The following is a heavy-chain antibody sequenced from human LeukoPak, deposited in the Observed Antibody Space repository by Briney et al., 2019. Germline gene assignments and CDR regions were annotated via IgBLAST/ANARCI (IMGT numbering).Heavy chain of an antibody. CDR3: ARTYYDFWSGSPNWFDP. Sequence: GASVKVSCKASGYTVTSYGISWVRQAPGQGLEWMGWISAYNGNTNYAQKLQGRVTMTTDTSTSTAYMELRSLRSDDTAVYYCARTYYDFWSGSPNWFDPWGQGTLVTVSS. D-gene: IGHD3-3*01. V-gene: IGHV1-18*01. CDR1: GYTVTSYG. CDR2: ISAYNGNT. J-gene: IGHJ5*02.